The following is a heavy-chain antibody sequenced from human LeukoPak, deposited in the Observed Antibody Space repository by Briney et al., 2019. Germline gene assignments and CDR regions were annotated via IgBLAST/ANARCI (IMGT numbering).Heavy chain of an antibody. CDR2: IYYSGST. CDR3: ARSRYSSGWYEAFDI. J-gene: IGHJ3*02. Sequence: SETLSLTCTVSGGSISSYYWSWIRQPPGKGLEWIGYIYYSGSTNYNPSLKSRVTISVDTSKNQFSLKLSSVTAADTAVYYCARSRYSSGWYEAFDIWGQGTMVTVSS. CDR1: GGSISSYY. V-gene: IGHV4-59*08. D-gene: IGHD6-19*01.